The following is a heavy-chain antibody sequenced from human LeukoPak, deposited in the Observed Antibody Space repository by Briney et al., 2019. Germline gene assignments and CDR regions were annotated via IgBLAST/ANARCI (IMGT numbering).Heavy chain of an antibody. CDR1: GFTFSSYT. CDR3: ARVGASSSWYGSYYYYYMDV. Sequence: GGSLRLSCAASGFTFSSYTMNWVRQAPGKGLEWVSLISSSSSYIYYAESMKGRVPITRDNAKNSLFLQMNSLRDEDTAVYYCARVGASSSWYGSYYYYYMDVWGKGTTVTVFS. D-gene: IGHD6-13*01. J-gene: IGHJ6*03. CDR2: ISSSSSYI. V-gene: IGHV3-21*01.